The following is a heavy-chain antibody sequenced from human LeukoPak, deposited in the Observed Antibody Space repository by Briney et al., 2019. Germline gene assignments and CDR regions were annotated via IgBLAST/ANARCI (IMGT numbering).Heavy chain of an antibody. CDR3: ARDYYGAGSYYPGTFDY. V-gene: IGHV3-30*04. CDR1: GFTFSSYA. Sequence: GRSLRLSCAASGFTFSSYAMHWVRQAPGYRQERVADISYDGSNKYYADYVKGRFTISRDNSKNTLYLQMNSLRAEDTAVYYCARDYYGAGSYYPGTFDYWGQGTLVTVSS. J-gene: IGHJ4*02. D-gene: IGHD3-10*01. CDR2: ISYDGSNK.